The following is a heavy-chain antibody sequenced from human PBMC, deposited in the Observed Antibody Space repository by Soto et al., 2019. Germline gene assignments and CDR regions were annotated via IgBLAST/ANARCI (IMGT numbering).Heavy chain of an antibody. CDR1: GFTFGGYG. V-gene: IGHV3-30*18. CDR3: GKDRVSEHNNGWPQGH. CDR2: ISNDGINK. D-gene: IGHD6-19*01. J-gene: IGHJ4*02. Sequence: QVQLVESGGGVVQPGRSLRLSCAASGFTFGGYGMHWVRQAPGKGLEWVAVISNDGINKYYLDSVRGQFTISRDNSKNTLDLQMNSLRPEDTALYYCGKDRVSEHNNGWPQGHWGQGTLVTVSS.